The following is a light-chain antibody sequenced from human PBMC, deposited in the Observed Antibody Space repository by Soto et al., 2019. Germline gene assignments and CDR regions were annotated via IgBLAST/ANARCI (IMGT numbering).Light chain of an antibody. J-gene: IGKJ2*01. CDR1: QTISSY. CDR2: DAS. Sequence: EIVLTQSPATLSLSPGERATLSCRASQTISSYLAWYQQKPGQAPRLLIYDASNMATGIPARFSGSGSGTDFTLTISSLEPEDFAVYYCQQRANWPPYTFGQGTKLEIK. CDR3: QQRANWPPYT. V-gene: IGKV3-11*01.